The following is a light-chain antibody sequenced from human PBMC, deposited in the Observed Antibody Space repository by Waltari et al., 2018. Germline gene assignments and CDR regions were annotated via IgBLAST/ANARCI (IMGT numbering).Light chain of an antibody. Sequence: IEMTPSPATLSVSPAERATLSCRGSQSLSVNLACNQLTPGQRLRCLIYGASTRATGVPARFSRSGSGTEFTLTITSLQSEDFAVYYCQQHNLWPTITFGQGTRLEMK. V-gene: IGKV3-15*01. CDR1: QSLSVN. CDR2: GAS. CDR3: QQHNLWPTIT. J-gene: IGKJ5*01.